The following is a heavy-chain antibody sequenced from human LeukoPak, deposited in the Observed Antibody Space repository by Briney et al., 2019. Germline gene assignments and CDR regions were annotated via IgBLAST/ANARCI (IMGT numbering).Heavy chain of an antibody. CDR1: GFTFSTYS. V-gene: IGHV3-48*01. D-gene: IGHD3-16*01. Sequence: GGSLRLACAASGFTFSTYSINWVRQAPGKGLEWLSYISSSGNTIFYADSVKGRFTISRDNAQNSLFLQMNSLRADDTAVYYCARRFGAARDDYMDVWGKGTTVTVSS. CDR2: ISSSGNTI. J-gene: IGHJ6*03. CDR3: ARRFGAARDDYMDV.